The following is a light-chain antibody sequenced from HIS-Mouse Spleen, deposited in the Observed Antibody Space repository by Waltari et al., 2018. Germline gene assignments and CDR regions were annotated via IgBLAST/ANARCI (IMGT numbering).Light chain of an antibody. J-gene: IGKJ5*01. CDR3: MQALQTPIT. CDR1: QSVSSY. Sequence: EIVLTQSPATLSLSPGERATLSCRASQSVSSYLAWYQQKPGQAPRLLIYDASNRATGIPARFSGSGSGTDFTLTISSLEPEDFAVYYCMQALQTPITFGQGTRLEIK. V-gene: IGKV3-11*01. CDR2: DAS.